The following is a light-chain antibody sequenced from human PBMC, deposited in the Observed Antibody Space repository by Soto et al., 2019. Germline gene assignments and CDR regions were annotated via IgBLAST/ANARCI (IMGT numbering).Light chain of an antibody. J-gene: IGKJ3*01. Sequence: DIQMTQSPSSLSASVGARVTITCQASQDISNYLNWYQQKPGKAPKLLIYDASNLETGGPSRFSGSGSGTDFTLTISSLQPEYIATYYCQQDDNLPPAFGPGTKVDIK. V-gene: IGKV1-33*01. CDR3: QQDDNLPPA. CDR1: QDISNY. CDR2: DAS.